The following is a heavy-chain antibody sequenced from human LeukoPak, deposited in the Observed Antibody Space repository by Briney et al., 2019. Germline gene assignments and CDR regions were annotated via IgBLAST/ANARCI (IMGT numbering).Heavy chain of an antibody. D-gene: IGHD6-19*01. J-gene: IGHJ4*02. Sequence: GGSLRLSCAASGFTFSSYGMYWVRQAPGKGLEWVAFIRHEGSNEYYADSVKGRFTISRDNSKNTAFLQMNSLRGEDTAVYYCAKVYGVAGIDYWGQGTLVTVSS. CDR1: GFTFSSYG. CDR3: AKVYGVAGIDY. V-gene: IGHV3-30*02. CDR2: IRHEGSNE.